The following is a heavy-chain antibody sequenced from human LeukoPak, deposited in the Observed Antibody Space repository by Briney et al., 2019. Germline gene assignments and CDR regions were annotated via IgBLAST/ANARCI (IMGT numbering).Heavy chain of an antibody. CDR3: AEYHGDYDY. CDR2: INPSGGST. V-gene: IGHV1-46*01. D-gene: IGHD4-17*01. Sequence: ASVKVSCKASGYTFTGYYMHWVRQAPGQGLEWMGIINPSGGSTSYAQKFQGRVTMTRDMSTSKVYMELSSLRSEDTAVYYCAEYHGDYDYWGQGTLVTVSS. J-gene: IGHJ4*02. CDR1: GYTFTGYY.